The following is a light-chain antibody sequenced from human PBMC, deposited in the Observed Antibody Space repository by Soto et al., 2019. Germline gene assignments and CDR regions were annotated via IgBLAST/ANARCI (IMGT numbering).Light chain of an antibody. CDR2: DVS. J-gene: IGLJ2*01. CDR1: SSDVGGYNY. Sequence: QSALTQPHSVSGSPGQSVTISCTGTSSDVGGYNYVSWYQQHPGKAPKVMIYDVSKRPSGVPDRFSGSQSGNTASLTISGLQPDDEADYYCCSYAGTFTVIFGGGTQLTVL. V-gene: IGLV2-11*01. CDR3: CSYAGTFTVI.